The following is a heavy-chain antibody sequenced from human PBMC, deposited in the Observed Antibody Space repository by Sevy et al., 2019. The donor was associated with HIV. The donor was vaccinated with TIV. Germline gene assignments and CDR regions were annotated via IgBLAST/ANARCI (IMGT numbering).Heavy chain of an antibody. CDR3: AKEVVPAAYNGMDV. CDR1: GFTLSDSA. Sequence: GGSLRLSCAASGFTLSDSAMSWVRQAPGKGLEWVSAISGSGGSTYYADSVKGRFTISRDNSKNTLYLQMNSLRAEDTAVYYCAKEVVPAAYNGMDVWGQGTTVTVSS. CDR2: ISGSGGST. V-gene: IGHV3-23*01. J-gene: IGHJ6*02. D-gene: IGHD2-2*01.